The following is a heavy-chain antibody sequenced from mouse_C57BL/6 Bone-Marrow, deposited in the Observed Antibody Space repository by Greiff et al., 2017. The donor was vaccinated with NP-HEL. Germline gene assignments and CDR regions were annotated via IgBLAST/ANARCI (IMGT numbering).Heavy chain of an antibody. D-gene: IGHD1-1*01. V-gene: IGHV3-6*01. CDR3: ARDPYYF. CDR2: ISYDGSN. J-gene: IGHJ3*01. Sequence: DVQLQESGPGLVKPSQSLSLTCSVTGYSITSGYYWNWIRQFPGNKLEWMGYISYDGSNNYNPSLKNRISITRDTSKNQFFLKLNSVTTEDTATYYCARDPYYFWGQGTLVTVSA. CDR1: GYSITSGYY.